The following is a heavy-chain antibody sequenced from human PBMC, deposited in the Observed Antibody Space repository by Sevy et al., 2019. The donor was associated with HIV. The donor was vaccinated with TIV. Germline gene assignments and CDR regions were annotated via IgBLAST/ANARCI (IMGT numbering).Heavy chain of an antibody. J-gene: IGHJ4*02. CDR3: AKDLLDSSGYYYDNPFDY. Sequence: GGSLRLSCAASGFTFSSYGMHWVRQAPGKGLEWVAVISYDGSNKYYADSVKGRFTISRDNSKNTLYLQMNSLRAEDTAGYYCAKDLLDSSGYYYDNPFDYWGQGTPFTFSS. D-gene: IGHD3-22*01. V-gene: IGHV3-30*18. CDR1: GFTFSSYG. CDR2: ISYDGSNK.